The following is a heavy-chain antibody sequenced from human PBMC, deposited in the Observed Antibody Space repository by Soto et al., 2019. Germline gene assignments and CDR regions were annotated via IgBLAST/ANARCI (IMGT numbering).Heavy chain of an antibody. CDR2: INYSGTT. CDR3: ARDYKYDTSGNDY. J-gene: IGHJ4*02. Sequence: SETLSLTCTVSGGSINSGDYYWSWIRQPPGKGLEWIGYINYSGTTYYNPSLKSRVTISVDTSKNQFSLRLSSVTAADTAVYYCARDYKYDTSGNDYWGRGNLVTVSS. D-gene: IGHD3-22*01. CDR1: GGSINSGDYY. V-gene: IGHV4-30-4*01.